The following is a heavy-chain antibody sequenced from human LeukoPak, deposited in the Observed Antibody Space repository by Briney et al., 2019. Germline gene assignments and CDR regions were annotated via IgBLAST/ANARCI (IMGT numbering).Heavy chain of an antibody. D-gene: IGHD2-2*01. CDR1: GFTFSSYA. V-gene: IGHV3-23*01. Sequence: GGSLRLSYAASGFTFSSYAMSWVRQAPGKGLEWVSAIRGSGGSTYYADSVKGRFTIPRDNSKNTLYLQMNSLRAEDTAVYYCANHLHPGLNIVVVPAAIRDWFDPWGQGTLVTVSS. CDR2: IRGSGGST. J-gene: IGHJ5*02. CDR3: ANHLHPGLNIVVVPAAIRDWFDP.